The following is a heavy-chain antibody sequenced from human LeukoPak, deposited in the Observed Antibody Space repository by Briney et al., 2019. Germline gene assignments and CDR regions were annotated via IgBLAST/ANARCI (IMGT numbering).Heavy chain of an antibody. D-gene: IGHD3-10*01. Sequence: PGGSLRLSCAASGFTFSSYAMHWVRQAPGKGLEWVAVISYDGSNKYYADSVRGRFTISRDSSKNTLYLQMNSLRVEDTAVYYCAKDWLYGSGTLRDYKCYWGQGTLVTVSS. V-gene: IGHV3-30-3*01. CDR2: ISYDGSNK. CDR1: GFTFSSYA. J-gene: IGHJ4*02. CDR3: AKDWLYGSGTLRDYKCY.